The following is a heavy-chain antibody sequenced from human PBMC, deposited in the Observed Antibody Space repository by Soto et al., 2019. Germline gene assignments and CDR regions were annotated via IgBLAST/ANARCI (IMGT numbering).Heavy chain of an antibody. D-gene: IGHD3-3*01. CDR3: AAYYDFWSGYLAYYYYGMDV. Sequence: PVGSLRLSCAASGFTFSSYSMNWVRQAPGKGLEWVSSISSSSYIYYADSVKGRFTISRDNAKNSLYLQMNSLRAEDTAVYYCAAYYDFWSGYLAYYYYGMDVWGQGTTVTVSS. CDR2: ISSSSYI. CDR1: GFTFSSYS. V-gene: IGHV3-21*01. J-gene: IGHJ6*02.